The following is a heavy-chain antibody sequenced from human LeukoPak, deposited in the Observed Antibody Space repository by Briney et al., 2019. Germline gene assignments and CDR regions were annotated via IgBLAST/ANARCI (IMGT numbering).Heavy chain of an antibody. CDR2: IYHSGST. CDR1: GYSISSGYY. V-gene: IGHV4-38-2*02. CDR3: ASQSLGGTYYDSSGRYYFDY. Sequence: SETLSLTCTVSGYSISSGYYWGWIRQPPGKGLEWIGSIYHSGSTYYNPSLKSRVTISVDTSKNQFSLKLSSVTAADTAVYYCASQSLGGTYYDSSGRYYFDYWGQGTLVTVSS. D-gene: IGHD3-22*01. J-gene: IGHJ4*02.